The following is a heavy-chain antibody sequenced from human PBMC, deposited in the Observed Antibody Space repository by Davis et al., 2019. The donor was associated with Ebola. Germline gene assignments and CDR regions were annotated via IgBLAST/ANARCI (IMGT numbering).Heavy chain of an antibody. Sequence: GESLKISCAASGFTFRNYAMSWVRQAPGKGLEWVSGISGSGGSTYYADSVKGRFTISRDNSKNTHYLQMNSLRFDDTAVYYCAAADIVVVVDGTSYPHAFDTWGQGTVVTVSS. CDR3: AAADIVVVVDGTSYPHAFDT. J-gene: IGHJ3*02. V-gene: IGHV3-23*01. CDR1: GFTFRNYA. CDR2: ISGSGGST. D-gene: IGHD2-15*01.